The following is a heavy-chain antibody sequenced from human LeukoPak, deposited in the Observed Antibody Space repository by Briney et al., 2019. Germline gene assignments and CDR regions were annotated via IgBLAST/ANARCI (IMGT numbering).Heavy chain of an antibody. CDR1: GGSISSYY. Sequence: SETLSLTCTVSGGSISSYYWSWIRQPPGKGLEWIGEINHSGSTNYNPSLKSRVTISVDTSKNQFSLKLSSVTAADTAVYYCARHPFGDYVWGSYRYSSAFDIWGQGTMVTVSS. J-gene: IGHJ3*02. CDR3: ARHPFGDYVWGSYRYSSAFDI. CDR2: INHSGST. V-gene: IGHV4-34*01. D-gene: IGHD3-16*02.